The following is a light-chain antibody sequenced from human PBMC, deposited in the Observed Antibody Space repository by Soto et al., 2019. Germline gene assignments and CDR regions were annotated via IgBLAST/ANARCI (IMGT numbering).Light chain of an antibody. CDR2: DVS. CDR3: SSYTSSSPLV. J-gene: IGLJ2*01. CDR1: SSDVGGYNY. Sequence: QSALTQPASVSGSPGQSITISCTGTSSDVGGYNYVSWYQQHPGKAPKLMIYDVSNRPPGVSNRFSGSKSGNTASLTISGLQAEDEAYYYCSSYTSSSPLVLGGGTKLTVL. V-gene: IGLV2-14*01.